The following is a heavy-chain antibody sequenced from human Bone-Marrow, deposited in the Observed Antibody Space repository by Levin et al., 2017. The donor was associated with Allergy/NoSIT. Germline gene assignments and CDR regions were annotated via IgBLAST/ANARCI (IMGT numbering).Heavy chain of an antibody. V-gene: IGHV4-61*02. CDR3: ARVGHVRESSGTSWYSFSYYYMDV. D-gene: IGHD2-2*02. Sequence: SQTLSLTCTVSGGSISSGNYYWSWIRQPAGERLEWIGRIYTSGSTNYNPSLKSRVTISLDTSKNQFSLTLTSVTAADTAVYYCARVGHVRESSGTSWYSFSYYYMDVWGKGTTVTVSS. J-gene: IGHJ6*03. CDR1: GGSISSGNYY. CDR2: IYTSGST.